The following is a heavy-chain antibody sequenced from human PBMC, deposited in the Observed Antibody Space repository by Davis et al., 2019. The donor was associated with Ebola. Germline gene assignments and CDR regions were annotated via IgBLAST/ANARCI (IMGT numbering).Heavy chain of an antibody. CDR1: GFTVSSNY. CDR2: ISWNSGSI. D-gene: IGHD4-17*01. CDR3: AKDIGVTTYPDPDYYYGMDV. J-gene: IGHJ6*02. V-gene: IGHV3-9*01. Sequence: PGGSLRLSCAASGFTVSSNYMSWVRQAPGKGLEWVSGISWNSGSIGYADSVKGRFTISRDNAKNSLYLQMNSLRAEDTALYYCAKDIGVTTYPDPDYYYGMDVWGQGTTVTVSS.